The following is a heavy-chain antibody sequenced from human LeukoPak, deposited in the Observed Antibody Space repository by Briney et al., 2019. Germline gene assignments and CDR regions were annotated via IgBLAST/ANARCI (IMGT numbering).Heavy chain of an antibody. V-gene: IGHV4-39*01. J-gene: IGHJ1*01. CDR1: GRSISSSSYY. CDR2: IYYSRST. Sequence: PSETLSLTCTVSGRSISSSSYYWGWIPQPPGKGLEWIGSIYYSRSTYYNPSLKSRVTISVDTSKNQFSLKLSSVTAADTAVYYCARQGWAWLQHRSGYFQHWGQGTLVTVSS. CDR3: ARQGWAWLQHRSGYFQH. D-gene: IGHD5-24*01.